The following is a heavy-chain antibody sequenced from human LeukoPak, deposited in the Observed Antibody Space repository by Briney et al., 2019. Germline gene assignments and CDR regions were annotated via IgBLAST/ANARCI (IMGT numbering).Heavy chain of an antibody. V-gene: IGHV4-30-2*01. D-gene: IGHD2-2*02. J-gene: IGHJ4*02. CDR2: IYHSGST. CDR3: AREGYCSSTSCYRGLGDY. Sequence: SETLSLTCTVSGGSISSGGYYWSWIRQPPGKGLEWIGYIYHSGSTYYNPSLKSRVTISVDRSKNQFSLKLSSVTAADTAVYYCAREGYCSSTSCYRGLGDYWGQGTLVTVSS. CDR1: GGSISSGGYY.